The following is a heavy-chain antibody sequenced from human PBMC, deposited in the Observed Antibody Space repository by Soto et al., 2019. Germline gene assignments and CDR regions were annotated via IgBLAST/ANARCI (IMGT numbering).Heavy chain of an antibody. V-gene: IGHV1-69*13. CDR3: ARGPHKQLSGWYYFDY. CDR2: IIPIFGTA. Sequence: EASVKVSCKPYGGTFRSYAIRWVRQSPGQGLEWMGGIIPIFGTANYAQKFQGRVTITADESTSTAYMELSSLRSEDTAVYYCARGPHKQLSGWYYFDYWGQGTLVTVSS. CDR1: GGTFRSYA. J-gene: IGHJ4*02. D-gene: IGHD6-19*01.